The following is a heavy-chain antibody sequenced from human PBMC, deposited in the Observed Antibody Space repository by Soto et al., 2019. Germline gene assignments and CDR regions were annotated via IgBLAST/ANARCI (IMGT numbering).Heavy chain of an antibody. J-gene: IGHJ4*02. CDR3: AKDRPRRTSGYFFDY. D-gene: IGHD1-1*01. V-gene: IGHV1-18*01. Sequence: ASVKVSCMASGYTFTSYGITWVPQPPGQGLEWMGWINPYNGNTKYAQKLQGRVTMTTDTSTSTAYMELNSLRAEDTALYYCAKDRPRRTSGYFFDYWGQGTPVTVSS. CDR1: GYTFTSYG. CDR2: INPYNGNT.